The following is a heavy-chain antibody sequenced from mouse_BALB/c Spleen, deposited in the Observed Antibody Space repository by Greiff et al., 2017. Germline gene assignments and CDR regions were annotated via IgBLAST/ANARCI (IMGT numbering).Heavy chain of an antibody. CDR3: ASSYVDYYAMDY. CDR1: GYTFTSYT. J-gene: IGHJ4*01. CDR2: INPSSGYT. V-gene: IGHV1-4*01. Sequence: QVQLQQSGAELARPGASVKMSCKASGYTFTSYTMHWVKQRPGQGLEWIGYINPSSGYTNYNQKFKDKATLTADKSSSTAYMQLSSLTSEDSAVYYCASSYVDYYAMDYWGQGTSVTVSS. D-gene: IGHD1-1*01.